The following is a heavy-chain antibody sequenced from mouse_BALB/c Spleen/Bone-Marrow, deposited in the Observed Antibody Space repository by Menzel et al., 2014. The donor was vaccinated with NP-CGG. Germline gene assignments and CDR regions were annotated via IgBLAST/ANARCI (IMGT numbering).Heavy chain of an antibody. Sequence: EVQVVESGAELVKPGASVKLSCTASGFNIKDTYMHWVKQRPEQGLEWIGRIDPANGNTKYDPKFQGKATITADTSSNTAYPQLSSLTSEDTAVYYCAVYDYEGFAYWGQGTLVTVSA. CDR2: IDPANGNT. J-gene: IGHJ3*01. CDR1: GFNIKDTY. CDR3: AVYDYEGFAY. V-gene: IGHV14-3*02. D-gene: IGHD2-4*01.